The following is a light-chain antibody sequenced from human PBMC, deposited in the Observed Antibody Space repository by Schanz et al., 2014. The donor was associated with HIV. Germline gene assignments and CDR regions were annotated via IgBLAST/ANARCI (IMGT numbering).Light chain of an antibody. J-gene: IGKJ3*01. CDR3: QHYGSS. CDR1: QSVSGNF. CDR2: GAS. V-gene: IGKV3-20*01. Sequence: EIVLTQSPGTLSLSPGERATLSCGASQSVSGNFLAWYQQKAGQAPRLLIFGASNRATGIPARFSGSGSGTDFTLTISRLEPEDFAVYYCQHYGSSFGPGTKVDIK.